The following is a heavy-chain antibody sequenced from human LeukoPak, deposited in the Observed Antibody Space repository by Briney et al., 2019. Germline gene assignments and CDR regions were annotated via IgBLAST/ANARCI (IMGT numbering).Heavy chain of an antibody. CDR2: ISSGGSST. Sequence: PGGSLRLSCAASGFAFSNYAMTWVRQAPGRGLEWVSDISSGGSSTNYADSVKGRFTISRDNAKNSLYLQMNSLRAEDTAVYYCARVEGPWGQGTLVTVSS. V-gene: IGHV3-23*01. J-gene: IGHJ4*02. CDR1: GFAFSNYA. CDR3: ARVEGP.